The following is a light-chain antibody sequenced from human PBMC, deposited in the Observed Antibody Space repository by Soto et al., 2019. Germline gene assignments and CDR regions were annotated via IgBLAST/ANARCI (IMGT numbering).Light chain of an antibody. V-gene: IGKV2-24*01. CDR1: ESLQHRDGNTY. Sequence: DVVMTQNPLSSPVTLGQPASISCRSSESLQHRDGNTYLNWLQQRPGQPPRILIYKVSNRFSGVPDIFSGSGEGTDFTLKISRVEAEDVGVYYCLQATQYRPYTFGQGTKLEIK. CDR3: LQATQYRPYT. J-gene: IGKJ2*01. CDR2: KVS.